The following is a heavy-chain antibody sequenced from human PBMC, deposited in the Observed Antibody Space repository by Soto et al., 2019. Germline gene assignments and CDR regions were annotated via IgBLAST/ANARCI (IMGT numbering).Heavy chain of an antibody. J-gene: IGHJ5*02. CDR2: ISGSGGST. V-gene: IGHV3-23*01. D-gene: IGHD6-19*01. Sequence: EVQLLESGGGLVQPGGSLRLSCAASGFTFSSYAMSWVRQAPGKGLEWVSAISGSGGSTYYADSVKGRFTISRDNSKNTLYLQMNSLRAEDTAVYYCEKEGGYSSGWKNWFDPWGQGTLVTVSS. CDR3: EKEGGYSSGWKNWFDP. CDR1: GFTFSSYA.